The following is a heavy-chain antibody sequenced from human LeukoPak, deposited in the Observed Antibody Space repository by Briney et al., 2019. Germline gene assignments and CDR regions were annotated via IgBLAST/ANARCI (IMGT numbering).Heavy chain of an antibody. CDR3: AREKLVAAHNWFDP. J-gene: IGHJ5*02. Sequence: SETLSLTCTVSGGSICSGGYYWSWIRQHPGKGLEWIGYIYYSGSTYYNPSLKSRVTMSVDTTKNQFSLKLSSVTAADTAVYYCAREKLVAAHNWFDPWGQGTLVTVSS. V-gene: IGHV4-31*03. CDR1: GGSICSGGYY. CDR2: IYYSGST. D-gene: IGHD2-15*01.